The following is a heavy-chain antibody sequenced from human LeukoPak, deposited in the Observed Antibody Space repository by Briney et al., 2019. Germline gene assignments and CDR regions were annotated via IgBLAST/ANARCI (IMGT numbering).Heavy chain of an antibody. Sequence: GSSVKVSCKASGGTFSSYAISWVRQAPGQGLEWMGRINPNTGVTDYAQIFKGRVTMTRDTSISTAYMELSRLGSDDTAVYYCARSSPTYYFDSSGYYYGDDWGQGTLVPVSS. CDR1: GGTFSSYA. J-gene: IGHJ4*02. CDR2: INPNTGVT. V-gene: IGHV1-2*06. D-gene: IGHD3-22*01. CDR3: ARSSPTYYFDSSGYYYGDD.